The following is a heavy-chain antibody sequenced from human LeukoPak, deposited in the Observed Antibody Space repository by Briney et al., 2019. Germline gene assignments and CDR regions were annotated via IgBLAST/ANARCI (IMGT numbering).Heavy chain of an antibody. CDR2: INHSGST. Sequence: SETLSLTCTVSGGSISSYYWSWIRQPPGKGLEWIGEINHSGSTNYNPSLKSRVTISVDTSKNQFSLKLSSVTAADTAVYYCARIDSGYDSHYYYGMDVWGQGTTVTVSS. D-gene: IGHD5-12*01. CDR3: ARIDSGYDSHYYYGMDV. V-gene: IGHV4-34*01. CDR1: GGSISSYY. J-gene: IGHJ6*02.